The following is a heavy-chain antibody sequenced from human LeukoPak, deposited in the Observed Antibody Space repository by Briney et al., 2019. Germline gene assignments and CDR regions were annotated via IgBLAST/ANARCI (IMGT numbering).Heavy chain of an antibody. D-gene: IGHD3-16*01. Sequence: GGSLRLSCVGSGFMFSRFGLMWVRQAPGEGLEWVSGIHGNGETTYYGDSVKGRFTISRDNSKSTLYLQMNSLRVEDTAEYFCGRDPNGDYVGAFEFWGQGTKVAVSS. J-gene: IGHJ3*01. CDR3: GRDPNGDYVGAFEF. V-gene: IGHV3-23*01. CDR1: GFMFSRFG. CDR2: IHGNGETT.